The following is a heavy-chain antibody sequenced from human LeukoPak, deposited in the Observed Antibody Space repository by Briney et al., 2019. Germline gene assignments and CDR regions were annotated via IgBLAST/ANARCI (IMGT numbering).Heavy chain of an antibody. D-gene: IGHD3-10*01. V-gene: IGHV1-69*06. Sequence: ASVKVSCKASGYTFTSYDINWVRQAPGQGLEWMGGIAPISGTPMYAQRFQGRVTISADTSTYTAFMEMSSLTSEDTAMYYCAREGEYYSESGNLVDASDVWGQGTMVTVSA. J-gene: IGHJ3*01. CDR3: AREGEYYSESGNLVDASDV. CDR1: GYTFTSYD. CDR2: IAPISGTP.